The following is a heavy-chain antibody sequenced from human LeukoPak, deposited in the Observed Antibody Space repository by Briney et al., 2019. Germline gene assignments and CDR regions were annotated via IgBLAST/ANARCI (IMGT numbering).Heavy chain of an antibody. V-gene: IGHV4-59*01. J-gene: IGHJ4*02. CDR1: GGSISSYY. CDR3: ARTDSSSWAPPNFDY. D-gene: IGHD6-13*01. Sequence: SETLSLTCTVSGGSISSYYWSWIRQPPGKGLEWIGYIYYSGSTNYNPSLKSRVTISVDTSKNQFSLKLSSVTAADTAVYYCARTDSSSWAPPNFDYWGQGTLVTVSS. CDR2: IYYSGST.